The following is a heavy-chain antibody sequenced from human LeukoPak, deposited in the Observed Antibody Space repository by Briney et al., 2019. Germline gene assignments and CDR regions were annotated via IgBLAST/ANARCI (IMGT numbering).Heavy chain of an antibody. J-gene: IGHJ3*02. D-gene: IGHD3-10*01. CDR2: INHRGGT. V-gene: IGHV4-34*01. Sequence: SQTLSLTCAVFGGSFSDYSWTWIRQTPGKGLEWIGEINHRGGTNYNPSLKSRLTISVDTSKNQFSLNLTSVTAADTAVYYCASGVGEFFPDAFNIWGQGTMVGVFS. CDR3: ASGVGEFFPDAFNI. CDR1: GGSFSDYS.